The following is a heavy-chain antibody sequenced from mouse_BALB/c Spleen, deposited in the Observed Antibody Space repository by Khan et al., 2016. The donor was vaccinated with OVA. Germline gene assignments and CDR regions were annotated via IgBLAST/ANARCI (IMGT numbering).Heavy chain of an antibody. V-gene: IGHV3-2*02. Sequence: EVQLQESGPGLVKPSQSLSLTCTVTGYSITSDYAWNWIRQFPGNKLEWMGYLSYSGSTSYPPSLKSRFSITRDTSKNQFFLQLNSVTTEDTATYYCARGRTYWGQGTSVTGSS. CDR2: LSYSGST. CDR1: GYSITSDYA. CDR3: ARGRTY. J-gene: IGHJ4*01.